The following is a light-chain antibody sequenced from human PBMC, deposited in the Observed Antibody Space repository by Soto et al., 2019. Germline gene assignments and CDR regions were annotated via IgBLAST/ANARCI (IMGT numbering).Light chain of an antibody. CDR3: QQYDDWPLT. Sequence: EIVMTQSPATLSLSPGERATLSCRASQTVNSNLAWYQQKPGQAPRLLIYGASTRATGIAGRFSGSGSGAEFTHTITSLRSEDFAVYYCQQYDDWPLTFCGGTKVEIK. J-gene: IGKJ4*01. CDR1: QTVNSN. V-gene: IGKV3-15*01. CDR2: GAS.